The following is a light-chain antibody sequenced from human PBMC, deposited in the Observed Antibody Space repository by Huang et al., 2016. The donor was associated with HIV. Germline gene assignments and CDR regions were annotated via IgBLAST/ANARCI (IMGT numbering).Light chain of an antibody. Sequence: DIQMTQSPSSLPTSVGDRVTITCRASQDIGNYLAWYQQKPGKVPKLLIYAASTLQSGGPSRFRGSGSGTDFTLTISSLQPEDVATYYCQKYNSAPYTFGQGTKLDI. CDR2: AAS. V-gene: IGKV1-27*01. CDR1: QDIGNY. J-gene: IGKJ2*01. CDR3: QKYNSAPYT.